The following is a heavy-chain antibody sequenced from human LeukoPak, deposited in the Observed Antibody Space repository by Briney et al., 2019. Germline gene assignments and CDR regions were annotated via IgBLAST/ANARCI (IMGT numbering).Heavy chain of an antibody. CDR2: IYPFDSDT. D-gene: IGHD2-2*01. CDR3: ARTMPPVPPIYYYYGMDV. J-gene: IGHJ6*02. V-gene: IGHV5-51*01. CDR1: GYTFTNYW. Sequence: GESLKISCKGSGYTFTNYWIGWVRQMPGKGLVWMGIIYPFDSDTRYSPSFQGQVTISADKSISTAFLQWSSLKASDTAIYYCARTMPPVPPIYYYYGMDVWGQGTTVTVSS.